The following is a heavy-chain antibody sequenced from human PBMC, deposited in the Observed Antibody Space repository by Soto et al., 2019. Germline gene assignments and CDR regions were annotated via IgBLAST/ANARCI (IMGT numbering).Heavy chain of an antibody. CDR1: GGSISSSSYY. Sequence: QLQLQESGPGLVKPSETLSLTCTVSGGSISSSSYYWGWIRQPPGKGLEWIGSIYYSGSTYYNPSLKSGVTISVDTSKNQFSLKLSSVTAADTAVYYCARRVVVAGSNWFDPWGQGTLVTVSS. CDR3: ARRVVVAGSNWFDP. J-gene: IGHJ5*02. CDR2: IYYSGST. V-gene: IGHV4-39*01. D-gene: IGHD6-19*01.